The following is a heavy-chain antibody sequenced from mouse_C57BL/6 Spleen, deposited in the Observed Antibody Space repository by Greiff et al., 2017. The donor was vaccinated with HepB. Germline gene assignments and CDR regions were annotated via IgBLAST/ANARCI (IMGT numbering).Heavy chain of an antibody. CDR1: GYSFTGYY. D-gene: IGHD4-1*02. CDR3: ARPSTGGFAY. Sequence: VQLQQSGPELVKPGASVKISCKASGYSFTGYYMHWVKQSSEKSLEWIGEINPSTGGTSYKQKFKGKATLTVDKSSSTAYMQLKSLTSEDSAVYYCARPSTGGFAYWGQGTLVTVSA. V-gene: IGHV1-43*01. CDR2: INPSTGGT. J-gene: IGHJ3*01.